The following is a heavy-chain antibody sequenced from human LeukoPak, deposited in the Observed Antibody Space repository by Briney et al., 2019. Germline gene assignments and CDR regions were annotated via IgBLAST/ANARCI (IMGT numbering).Heavy chain of an antibody. J-gene: IGHJ4*02. CDR1: GFAFRNYW. Sequence: GGSLRLSCVASGFAFRNYWMYWVRQGPGKGLVWLSRINPDGSTTTYADSVKGRSTISRDNARNSLYLQMNSLRAEDTAIYYCATGSSYSNYWGQGTLVAVSS. CDR3: ATGSSYSNY. D-gene: IGHD1-26*01. V-gene: IGHV3-74*01. CDR2: INPDGSTT.